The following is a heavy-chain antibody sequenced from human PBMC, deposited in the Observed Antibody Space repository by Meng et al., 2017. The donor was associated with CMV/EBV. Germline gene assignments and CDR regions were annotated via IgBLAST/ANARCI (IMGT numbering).Heavy chain of an antibody. CDR2: IYWDDEK. Sequence: LRRLGPTLVHPPWSLRGPFPFSGFTSLILGLGVGGFLQPPGKALDWLALIYWDDEKRYSPSLKCRLTITKDTYKNQVVLTMTNMDPVDTATYYCAGTELVVVIGPGGETGPARNNWFDPWGQGTLVTVSS. CDR3: AGTELVVVIGPGGETGPARNNWFDP. V-gene: IGHV2-5*02. J-gene: IGHJ5*02. D-gene: IGHD3-22*01. CDR1: GFTSLILGLG.